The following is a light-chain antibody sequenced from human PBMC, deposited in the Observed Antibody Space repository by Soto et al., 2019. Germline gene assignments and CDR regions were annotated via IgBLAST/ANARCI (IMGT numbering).Light chain of an antibody. CDR1: SSDVGRYNY. Sequence: QSALTQPASVSGSLGQSITISCTGTSSDVGRYNYVSWYQQHPGKAPKAMIYEVSNRPSGVSNRFSGSKSGNTASLTISGLQAEDEADYYCSSYTSISTVVFGGGTKLTVL. J-gene: IGLJ2*01. V-gene: IGLV2-14*01. CDR3: SSYTSISTVV. CDR2: EVS.